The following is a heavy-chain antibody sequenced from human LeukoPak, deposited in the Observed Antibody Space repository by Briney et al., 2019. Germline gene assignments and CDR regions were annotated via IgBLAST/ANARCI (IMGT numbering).Heavy chain of an antibody. J-gene: IGHJ4*02. CDR1: GGSISSYY. CDR3: ASEGDRLQYLDY. CDR2: IYYSGST. V-gene: IGHV4-59*01. Sequence: SETLSLTCTVSGGSISSYYWSWIRQPPGKGLEWIGYIYYSGSTNYNPSLKSRVTISVDTSKNQFSLKLSSVTAAETAVYYCASEGDRLQYLDYWGQGTLVTVSS. D-gene: IGHD5-24*01.